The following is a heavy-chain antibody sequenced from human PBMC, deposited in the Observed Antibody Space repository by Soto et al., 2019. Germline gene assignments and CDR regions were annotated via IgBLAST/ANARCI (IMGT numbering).Heavy chain of an antibody. CDR3: ATRQGGSYNWFDP. CDR2: IYYSGST. D-gene: IGHD2-15*01. Sequence: SETLSLTCTVSGGSISRSSYSWGWIRQPPGKGLEWIGTIYYSGSTYYNPSLKSRVTISVGTSKNQFSLKLSSVTAADTAVYYCATRQGGSYNWFDPWGQGTLVTVSS. V-gene: IGHV4-39*01. CDR1: GGSISRSSYS. J-gene: IGHJ5*02.